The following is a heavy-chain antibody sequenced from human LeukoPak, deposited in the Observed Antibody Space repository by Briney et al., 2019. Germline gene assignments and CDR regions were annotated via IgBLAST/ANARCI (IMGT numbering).Heavy chain of an antibody. CDR3: ARSRRGYSYGHPFDY. D-gene: IGHD5-18*01. Sequence: SETLSLTCTVSGGSISSSSYYWSWIRQPPGKGLEWIGYIYYSGSTNYNPSLKSRVTISVDTSKNQFSLKLSSVTAADTAVYYCARSRRGYSYGHPFDYWGQGTLVTVSS. CDR1: GGSISSSSYY. CDR2: IYYSGST. J-gene: IGHJ4*02. V-gene: IGHV4-61*05.